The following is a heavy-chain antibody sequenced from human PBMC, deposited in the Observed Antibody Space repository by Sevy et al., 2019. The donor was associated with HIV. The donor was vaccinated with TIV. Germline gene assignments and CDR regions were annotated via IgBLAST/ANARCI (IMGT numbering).Heavy chain of an antibody. CDR1: GFTFSSYA. CDR3: AGGRYDSSSSFDAFDI. V-gene: IGHV3-23*01. CDR2: IFGSGGGT. Sequence: GGCLRLSCAASGFTFSSYAMNWVRQAPGKGLEWVSTIFGSGGGTYYADSVKGRFTISRDNSKNTLYLQMNSLRAEDTAVYYCAGGRYDSSSSFDAFDIWGQGTMVTVSS. J-gene: IGHJ3*02. D-gene: IGHD3-22*01.